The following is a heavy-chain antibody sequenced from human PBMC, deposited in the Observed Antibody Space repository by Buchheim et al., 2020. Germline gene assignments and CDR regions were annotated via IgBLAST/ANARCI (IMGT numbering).Heavy chain of an antibody. D-gene: IGHD5-18*01. CDR3: AKDRDSWIQPWSGYYFDY. Sequence: EVQLLESGGGLVQPGGSLRLSCAASGFTFSSYAMSWVRQAPGKGLEWVSAISGSGGSTYYADSVKGRFTISRDNSKNTLYLQMNSLRAEDTAVYYCAKDRDSWIQPWSGYYFDYWGQGTL. J-gene: IGHJ4*02. CDR1: GFTFSSYA. CDR2: ISGSGGST. V-gene: IGHV3-23*01.